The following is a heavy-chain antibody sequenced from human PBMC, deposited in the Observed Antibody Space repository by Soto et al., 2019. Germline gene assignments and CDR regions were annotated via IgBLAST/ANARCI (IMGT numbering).Heavy chain of an antibody. CDR2: IIPIFGTA. CDR3: ASLGYCSSTSCYFRGAFDI. J-gene: IGHJ3*02. V-gene: IGHV1-69*13. Sequence: SVKVSCKASGGTFSRYAISWVRQAPGQGLEWMGGIIPIFGTANYAQKFQGRVTITADESTSTAYMELSSLRSEDTAVYYCASLGYCSSTSCYFRGAFDIWGQGTMVTVSS. D-gene: IGHD2-2*01. CDR1: GGTFSRYA.